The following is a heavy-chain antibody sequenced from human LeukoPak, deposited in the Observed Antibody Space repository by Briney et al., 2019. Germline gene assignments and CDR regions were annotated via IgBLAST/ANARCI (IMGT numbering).Heavy chain of an antibody. V-gene: IGHV3-11*01. CDR1: GFTFSDCY. CDR2: ISSSGSTI. J-gene: IGHJ1*01. D-gene: IGHD4-17*01. Sequence: PGGSLRLSCAASGFTFSDCYMSWIRQAPGKGLEWVSYISSSGSTIYYADSVKGRFTISRDNAKNSLYLQMNSLRADDSAVYYCARDPNGDYIGAFDFQRWGLGTLVTVSS. CDR3: ARDPNGDYIGAFDFQR.